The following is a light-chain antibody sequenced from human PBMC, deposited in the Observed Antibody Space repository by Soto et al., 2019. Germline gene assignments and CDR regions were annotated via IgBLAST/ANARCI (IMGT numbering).Light chain of an antibody. CDR2: EVS. Sequence: QSVLTQPPSASGSPGQSVTISCTGTSSDVGGYNYVSWYQQQPGKAPKLMIHEVSKRPSGVPDRFSGSKSGNTASLTVSGLQAADEADYYCTSYAGSNNFVFGTGTKLTVL. V-gene: IGLV2-8*01. CDR3: TSYAGSNNFV. J-gene: IGLJ1*01. CDR1: SSDVGGYNY.